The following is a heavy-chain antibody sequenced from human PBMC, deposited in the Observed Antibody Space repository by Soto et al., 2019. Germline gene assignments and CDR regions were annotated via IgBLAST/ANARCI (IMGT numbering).Heavy chain of an antibody. D-gene: IGHD2-15*01. J-gene: IGHJ6*02. CDR2: IYTTGST. V-gene: IGHV4-4*07. CDR3: ARDLGRDGIGV. Sequence: ETLSLTCSVSGGSIMSYYWTWIRQAAGKGQEWIGRIYTTGSTNYNPSLKGRVTMSVDTSKNQFSLRLSSVTAADTAVYYCARDLGRDGIGVWGQRTTVTVSS. CDR1: GGSIMSYY.